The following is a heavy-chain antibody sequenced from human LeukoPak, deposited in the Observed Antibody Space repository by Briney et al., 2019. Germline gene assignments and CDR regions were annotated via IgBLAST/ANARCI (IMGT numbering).Heavy chain of an antibody. V-gene: IGHV4-38-2*01. D-gene: IGHD4-23*01. J-gene: IGHJ4*02. CDR1: GYSISSGYY. CDR2: IFHSGST. CDR3: ARTTVGPGGFDY. Sequence: SETLSLTCAVSGYSISSGYYWGWIRPPPGKGVGWFGIIFHSGSTYYNPSLRSRVTISVDTSKNQFSLKLSSVTAATTAEYYCARTTVGPGGFDYWGQGTLVTVSS.